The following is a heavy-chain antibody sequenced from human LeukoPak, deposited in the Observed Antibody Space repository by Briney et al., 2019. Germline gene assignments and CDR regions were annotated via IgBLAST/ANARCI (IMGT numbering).Heavy chain of an antibody. CDR2: INSDGSWT. CDR3: VSFYETY. J-gene: IGHJ4*02. CDR1: GNYW. V-gene: IGHV3-74*01. Sequence: GGSLRLSCAASGNYWMHWVRQAPGKGLVWVSHINSDGSWTSYADSVKGRYTISKDNAKNTVYLQMNSLRAEDTAVYYCVSFYETYWGRGTLVTVSS. D-gene: IGHD2/OR15-2a*01.